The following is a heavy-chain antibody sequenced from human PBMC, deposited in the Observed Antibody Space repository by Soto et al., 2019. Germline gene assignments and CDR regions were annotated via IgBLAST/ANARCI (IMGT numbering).Heavy chain of an antibody. CDR1: GGSISSYY. J-gene: IGHJ4*02. CDR2: IYYSGST. Sequence: PSETLSLTCTVSGGSISSYYWSWIRQPPGKGLEWIGYIYYSGSTNYNPSLKSRVTISVDTSKNQFSLKLSSVPAADTAVYYCARGGTWSAVAVLCDYWGQGTLVTVSS. D-gene: IGHD6-19*01. V-gene: IGHV4-59*01. CDR3: ARGGTWSAVAVLCDY.